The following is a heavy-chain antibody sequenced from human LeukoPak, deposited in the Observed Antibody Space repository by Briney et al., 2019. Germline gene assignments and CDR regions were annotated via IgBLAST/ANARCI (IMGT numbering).Heavy chain of an antibody. J-gene: IGHJ4*02. CDR3: ARDSDSGLDY. Sequence: GGSLRLSCAASGFTFSSYDMHWVRQATGKGLEWVSSIGTAADTYYPGSVKGRFTISRDDAKNSSYLQMNSLRAGDTAVYYCARDSDSGLDYWGQGTLVTVSS. V-gene: IGHV3-13*04. D-gene: IGHD6-19*01. CDR2: IGTAADT. CDR1: GFTFSSYD.